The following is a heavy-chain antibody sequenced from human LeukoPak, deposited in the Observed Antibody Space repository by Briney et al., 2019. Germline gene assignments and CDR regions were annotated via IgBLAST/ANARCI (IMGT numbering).Heavy chain of an antibody. J-gene: IGHJ4*02. CDR3: TRDLTISGPIGI. Sequence: GASVKVSCKASGYTFTGYAMHWVRQAPGQGLEWVGRLDPNSGGTNYVQDFQGRVTITRDTSINTAYMELSRLRSDDTAKYYCTRDLTISGPIGIWGQGTLVTVSA. V-gene: IGHV1-2*06. D-gene: IGHD3-9*01. CDR2: LDPNSGGT. CDR1: GYTFTGYA.